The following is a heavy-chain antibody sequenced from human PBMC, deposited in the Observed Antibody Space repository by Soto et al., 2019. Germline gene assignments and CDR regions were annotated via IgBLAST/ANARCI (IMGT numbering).Heavy chain of an antibody. CDR3: ARDKDRRNDAFDI. Sequence: QVQLVESGGGVVQPGRSLRLSCAASGFTFSSYGMHWVRQAPGKGLEWVAVIWYDGSNKYYADSVKGRFTISRDNSKNTLYLQMNSLRAEDTAVYYCARDKDRRNDAFDIWGQGTMVTVSS. J-gene: IGHJ3*02. V-gene: IGHV3-33*01. CDR2: IWYDGSNK. CDR1: GFTFSSYG.